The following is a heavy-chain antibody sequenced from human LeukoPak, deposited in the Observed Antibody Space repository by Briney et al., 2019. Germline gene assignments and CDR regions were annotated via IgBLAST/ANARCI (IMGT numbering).Heavy chain of an antibody. CDR2: ISTYNSNT. J-gene: IGHJ4*02. Sequence: ASVKVSCKASGYTFTNFGITWVRQASGQGLEWMGWISTYNSNTDYAQKVQGRVTMTTDTSTSTAYMDLRSLRSDDTAMYYCARNSQRPGYSSSYEDYWGQGTLVTVSS. CDR3: ARNSQRPGYSSSYEDY. D-gene: IGHD6-13*01. CDR1: GYTFTNFG. V-gene: IGHV1-18*01.